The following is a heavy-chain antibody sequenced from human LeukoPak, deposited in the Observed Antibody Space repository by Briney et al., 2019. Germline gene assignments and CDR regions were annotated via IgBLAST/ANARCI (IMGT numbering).Heavy chain of an antibody. Sequence: GGSLRLSCAASGFTVSSNYMSWVRQAPGNGLEWVSVIYSGGSTYYADSVKGRFTISRDNSKNTLYLQMNSLRAEDTAVYYCARDRSRPHSNYYGIDVWGQGTTVTVSS. D-gene: IGHD2/OR15-2a*01. CDR3: ARDRSRPHSNYYGIDV. CDR2: IYSGGST. J-gene: IGHJ6*02. CDR1: GFTVSSNY. V-gene: IGHV3-66*01.